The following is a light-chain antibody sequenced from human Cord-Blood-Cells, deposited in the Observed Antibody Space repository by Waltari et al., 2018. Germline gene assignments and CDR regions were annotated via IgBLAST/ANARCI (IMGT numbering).Light chain of an antibody. Sequence: QSALTQPRSVSGSPGQSVTISCTGTSSDVGGYNYVSWYQQHPGKAPKLMIYDVSKRPSGFPECFSASKSGNTASLTISGLQAEDEADYYCCSYAGSYTLVFGGGTKLTVL. CDR3: CSYAGSYTLV. V-gene: IGLV2-11*01. CDR2: DVS. J-gene: IGLJ2*01. CDR1: SSDVGGYNY.